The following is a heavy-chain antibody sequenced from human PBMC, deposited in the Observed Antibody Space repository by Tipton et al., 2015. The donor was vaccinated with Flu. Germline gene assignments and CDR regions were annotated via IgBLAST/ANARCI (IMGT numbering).Heavy chain of an antibody. V-gene: IGHV4-34*01. CDR3: ARVKSGARDYFDY. D-gene: IGHD1-26*01. Sequence: TLSLTCAVYGGSFSGYYWSWIRQPPGKGLEWIGEINHSGSTNYNPSLKSRVIVSVDTSKNQFSLKLSSVTAADTAVYYCARVKSGARDYFDYWGQGTLVTVSS. J-gene: IGHJ4*02. CDR1: GGSFSGYY. CDR2: INHSGST.